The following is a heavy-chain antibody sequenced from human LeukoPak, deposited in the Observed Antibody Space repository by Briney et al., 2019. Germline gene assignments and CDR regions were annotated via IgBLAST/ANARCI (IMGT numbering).Heavy chain of an antibody. J-gene: IGHJ3*02. CDR2: IYYSGST. Sequence: SETLSLTCTVSGGSISSYYWSWIRQPPGKGLEWLGYIYYSGSTNYNPSLKSRVTISVDTSKNQFSLKLSSVTAADTAVYYCARDLAKGHAFDIWGQGTMVTVSS. CDR3: ARDLAKGHAFDI. V-gene: IGHV4-59*01. CDR1: GGSISSYY.